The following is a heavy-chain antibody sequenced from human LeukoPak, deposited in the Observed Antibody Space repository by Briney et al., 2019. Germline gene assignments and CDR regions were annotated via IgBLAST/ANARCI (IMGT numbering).Heavy chain of an antibody. D-gene: IGHD4-17*01. CDR1: GFTFSSYA. CDR2: ISGSGGST. CDR3: AKEDFDHDYGDHDTTREYYYYGMDV. V-gene: IGHV3-23*01. Sequence: PGGSLRLSCAASGFTFSSYAMSWVRQAPGKGLEWVSAISGSGGSTYYADSVKGRFTISRDNSKNTLYLQMNSLRAEDTAVYYCAKEDFDHDYGDHDTTREYYYYGMDVWGQGTTVTVSS. J-gene: IGHJ6*02.